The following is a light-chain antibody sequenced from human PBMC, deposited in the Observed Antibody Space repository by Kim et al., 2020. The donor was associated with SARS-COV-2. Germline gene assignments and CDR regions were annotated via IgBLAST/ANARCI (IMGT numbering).Light chain of an antibody. CDR2: LNSDGSH. V-gene: IGLV4-69*01. CDR3: QTWGTGIVV. J-gene: IGLJ2*01. Sequence: ASVKLTCTLSSGHSSYAIAWHQQQPEKGPRYLMKLNSDGSHSKGDGIPDRFSGSSSGDERYLTISSLQSEDEADYYCQTWGTGIVVFGGGTQLTVL. CDR1: SGHSSYA.